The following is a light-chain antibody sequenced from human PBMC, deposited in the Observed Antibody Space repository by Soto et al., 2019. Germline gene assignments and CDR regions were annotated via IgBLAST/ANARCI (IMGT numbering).Light chain of an antibody. CDR1: SSDVGGYDY. CDR2: EVN. V-gene: IGLV2-8*01. CDR3: SSYAGTNNLKV. Sequence: QSALTQPPSASGSPGQSVTISCTGTSSDVGGYDYVSWYQQHPGKAPKLIIYEVNKRPSGVPDRFSGSKSANTASLTVSGLQAEDEADYYCSSYAGTNNLKVFGGGTKVTVL. J-gene: IGLJ2*01.